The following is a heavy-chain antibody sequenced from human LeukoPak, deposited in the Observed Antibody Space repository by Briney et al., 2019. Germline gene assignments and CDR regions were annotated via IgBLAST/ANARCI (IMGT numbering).Heavy chain of an antibody. CDR2: ISPRGDIT. J-gene: IGHJ4*02. CDR1: GFSFRSHG. Sequence: GGTLRLSCAASGFSFRSHGMNWVRQAPGKGLEWVSGISPRGDITYYKDSVRGRFTISRDNSKNTLSLQMNSLRAEDTAVYYCAKEYGYTYGEFDYWGQGTLVTVSS. CDR3: AKEYGYTYGEFDY. D-gene: IGHD5-18*01. V-gene: IGHV3-23*01.